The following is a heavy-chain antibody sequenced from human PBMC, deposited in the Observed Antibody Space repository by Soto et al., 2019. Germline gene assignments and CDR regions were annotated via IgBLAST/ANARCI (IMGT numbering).Heavy chain of an antibody. V-gene: IGHV4-59*01. D-gene: IGHD3-16*01. CDR2: IYYSGST. J-gene: IGHJ4*02. CDR3: ARSRGGYFDY. CDR1: GFSISSYY. Sequence: PSETLSLTCTVSGFSISSYYWIWIRQPTGKGLEWIGYIYYSGSTNYNPSLKSRVTISVDTSKNQFSLKLSSVTAADTAVYYCARSRGGYFDYWGQGTLVTVSS.